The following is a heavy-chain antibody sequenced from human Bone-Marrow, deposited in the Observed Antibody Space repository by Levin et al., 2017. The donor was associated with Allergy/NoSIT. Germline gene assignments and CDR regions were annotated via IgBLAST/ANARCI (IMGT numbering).Heavy chain of an antibody. D-gene: IGHD3-10*01. Sequence: SVKVSCKASGGTFSSYAISWVRQAPGQGLEWMGGIIPIFGTANYAQKFQGRVTITADKSTSTAYMELSSLRSEDTAVYYCARDCGSGTTLLSWGQGTLVTVSS. CDR1: GGTFSSYA. V-gene: IGHV1-69*06. J-gene: IGHJ4*02. CDR2: IIPIFGTA. CDR3: ARDCGSGTTLLS.